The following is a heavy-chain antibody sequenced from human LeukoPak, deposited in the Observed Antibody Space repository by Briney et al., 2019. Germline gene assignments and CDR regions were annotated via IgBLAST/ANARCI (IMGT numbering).Heavy chain of an antibody. CDR1: GYTFTGYY. Sequence: ASVKVSCKASGYTFTGYYMHWVRQAPGQGLEWMGWINPNSGGTNYAQKFQGRVTMTRDTSISTAYMELSRLRSEDTAVYYCARGPNMVRGVRYPDYWGQGTLVTVSS. CDR3: ARGPNMVRGVRYPDY. V-gene: IGHV1-2*02. D-gene: IGHD3-10*01. CDR2: INPNSGGT. J-gene: IGHJ4*02.